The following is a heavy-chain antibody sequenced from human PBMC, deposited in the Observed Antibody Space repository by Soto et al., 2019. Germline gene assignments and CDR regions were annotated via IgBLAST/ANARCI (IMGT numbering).Heavy chain of an antibody. CDR1: GYTFTSYG. CDR2: ISAYNGNT. V-gene: IGHV1-18*01. D-gene: IGHD6-13*01. CDR3: AREWYGLAAAACFDY. Sequence: ASVKVSCKASGYTFTSYGISWVRQAPGQGLEWMGWISAYNGNTNYAQKLQGRVTMTTDTSTSTAYMELRSLRSDDTAVYYCAREWYGLAAAACFDYWGQATLVTVSS. J-gene: IGHJ4*02.